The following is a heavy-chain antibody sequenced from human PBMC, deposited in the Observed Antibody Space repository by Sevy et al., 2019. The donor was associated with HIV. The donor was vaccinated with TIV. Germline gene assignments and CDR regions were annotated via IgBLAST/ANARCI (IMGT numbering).Heavy chain of an antibody. V-gene: IGHV4-59*08. CDR2: VSHSGNT. Sequence: SETLSLTCTVSGDSINTYYWSWIRQPPGKGLEWIGYVSHSGNTNYNPSLKSRVSMSVDTSTNQFSLKVKSVTAAETAVYYCARLRWDLVVVPGATPGCYFDSWGQGTLVTVFS. CDR3: ARLRWDLVVVPGATPGCYFDS. D-gene: IGHD2-2*02. CDR1: GDSINTYY. J-gene: IGHJ4*02.